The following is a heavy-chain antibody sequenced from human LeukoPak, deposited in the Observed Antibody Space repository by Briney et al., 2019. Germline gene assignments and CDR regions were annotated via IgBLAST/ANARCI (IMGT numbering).Heavy chain of an antibody. J-gene: IGHJ6*03. CDR2: IYYSGST. CDR1: GGSISSYY. CDR3: AREGGGYPMQPYYYMDV. V-gene: IGHV4-59*01. Sequence: PSETLSLTCTVSGGSISSYYWSWIRQPPGKGLEWIGYIYYSGSTNYNPSLKSRVTISVDTSKNQFSLKLSSVTAADTAVYYCAREGGGYPMQPYYYMDVWGKGTTVTVSS. D-gene: IGHD5-12*01.